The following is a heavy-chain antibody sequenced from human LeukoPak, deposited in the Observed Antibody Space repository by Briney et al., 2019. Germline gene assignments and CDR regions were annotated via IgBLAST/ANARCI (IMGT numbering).Heavy chain of an antibody. CDR1: GYTFTTYG. D-gene: IGHD3-22*01. CDR2: INPNSGGT. J-gene: IGHJ4*02. Sequence: ASVKVSCKASGYTFTTYGLSWVRQAPGQGLEWMGWINPNSGGTNYAQKFQGRVTMTRDTSISTAYMELSRLRSDDTAVYYCASVVSSGYQYYFDYWGQGTLVTVSS. CDR3: ASVVSSGYQYYFDY. V-gene: IGHV1-2*02.